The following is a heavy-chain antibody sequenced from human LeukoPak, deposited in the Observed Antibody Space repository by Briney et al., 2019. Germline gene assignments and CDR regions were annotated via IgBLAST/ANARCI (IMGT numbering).Heavy chain of an antibody. Sequence: SETLSLTCSVSGGSISTYYWSWIRQPPGKGLEWIGYVDYSGSTNYNPSLKSRVTISVDTSKNQFSLKLTSVTAADTAVYYCARVGPWCFDLWAVAPWSLSLQ. CDR1: GGSISTYY. CDR2: VDYSGST. J-gene: IGHJ2*01. D-gene: IGHD1-26*01. CDR3: ARVGPWCFDL. V-gene: IGHV4-59*01.